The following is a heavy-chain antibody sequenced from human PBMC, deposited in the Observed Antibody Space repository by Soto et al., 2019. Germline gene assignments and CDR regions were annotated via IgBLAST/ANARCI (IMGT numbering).Heavy chain of an antibody. Sequence: GGSLRLSGAASGFTFSSYSMNWVRQAPGKGLEWVSYISSSSSTIYYADSVKGRFTISRDNAKNSLYLQMNSLRAEDTAVYYCAREVTMAKYYYYMDVWGKGTTVTVSS. CDR3: AREVTMAKYYYYMDV. CDR2: ISSSSSTI. D-gene: IGHD3-10*01. V-gene: IGHV3-48*01. CDR1: GFTFSSYS. J-gene: IGHJ6*03.